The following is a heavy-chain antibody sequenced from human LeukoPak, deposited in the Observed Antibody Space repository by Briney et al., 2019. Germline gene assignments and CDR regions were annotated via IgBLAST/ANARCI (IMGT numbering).Heavy chain of an antibody. J-gene: IGHJ5*02. CDR1: GFTFSGSA. V-gene: IGHV3-73*01. D-gene: IGHD2-2*02. CDR3: TSRISNGYCSSTSCYRP. Sequence: PGGSLRLSCAASGFTFSGSAMHWVRQASGKGLEWVGRIRSKANSYATAYAASVKGRFTISRDDSKNTAYLQINSLKTEDTAVYYCTSRISNGYCSSTSCYRPWGQGTLVTVSS. CDR2: IRSKANSYAT.